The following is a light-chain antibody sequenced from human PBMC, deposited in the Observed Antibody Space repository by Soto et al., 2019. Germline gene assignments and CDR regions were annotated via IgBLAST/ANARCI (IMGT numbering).Light chain of an antibody. Sequence: QSVLTQPPSVSATPGQKVTISCSGSTSNIGNNYVSSCQQLPGTAPKLLSYENDKGPSGVPDRCAYSTPVTSATLVITGHQTGDAGAYYCRRWDTSLSGYVFGTGPKVTVL. V-gene: IGLV1-51*02. CDR2: END. J-gene: IGLJ1*01. CDR1: TSNIGNNY. CDR3: RRWDTSLSGYV.